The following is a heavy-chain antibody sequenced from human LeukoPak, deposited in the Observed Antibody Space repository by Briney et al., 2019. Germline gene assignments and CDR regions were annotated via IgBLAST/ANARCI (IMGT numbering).Heavy chain of an antibody. D-gene: IGHD6-13*01. CDR3: ARDSTYSIAAALHGGYYYYGMDV. CDR2: IKQYGSEK. Sequence: PGGSLRLSRAASGFTFSSYWLSWVRQAPGKGLEGVANIKQYGSEKYYVASVKGRFTISRDNAKNSLYLQMNSLRAEDTAVSYCARDSTYSIAAALHGGYYYYGMDVWGQGTTVTVSS. J-gene: IGHJ6*02. V-gene: IGHV3-7*01. CDR1: GFTFSSYW.